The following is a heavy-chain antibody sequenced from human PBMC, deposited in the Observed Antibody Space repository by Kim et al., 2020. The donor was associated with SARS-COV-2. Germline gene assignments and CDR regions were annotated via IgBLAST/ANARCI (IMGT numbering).Heavy chain of an antibody. Sequence: ASVKVSCKASGNTFAGYYVHWVRQAPGQGLEWMGRINSNSGVAYSAQKFQYRVTMTRDRSLTTAYMDLTGLKSDDTAMYYCARDYYGSGSPMDYWGQGTLVTVSS. V-gene: IGHV1-2*06. CDR1: GNTFAGYY. J-gene: IGHJ4*02. CDR2: INSNSGVA. CDR3: ARDYYGSGSPMDY. D-gene: IGHD3-10*01.